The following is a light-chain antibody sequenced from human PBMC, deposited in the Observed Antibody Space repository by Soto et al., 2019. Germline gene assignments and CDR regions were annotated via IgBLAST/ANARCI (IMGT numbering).Light chain of an antibody. CDR1: QSVRSY. J-gene: IGKJ3*01. CDR3: QHRGDWPLFT. V-gene: IGKV3-11*01. Sequence: EIVLTQSPATLSLSPGERATLSCRASQSVRSYLAWYQQKPGQAPRLLIYDASDRATGIPARFSGSGSGTDFTLTISSLEPGDFAVYYCQHRGDWPLFTFGPGTKVDIK. CDR2: DAS.